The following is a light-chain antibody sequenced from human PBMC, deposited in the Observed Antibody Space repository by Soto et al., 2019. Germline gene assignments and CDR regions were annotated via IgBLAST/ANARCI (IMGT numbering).Light chain of an antibody. Sequence: DIQMTQSPSTLSASVGDRVTITCRASQSISSWLAWYQQKPGKAPKLLIYDASSLESGVPARFSGSGSGTEFPLTISILQPDDFATYYCQQYNSPPWTFGQGTKVEIK. CDR3: QQYNSPPWT. CDR2: DAS. V-gene: IGKV1-5*01. J-gene: IGKJ1*01. CDR1: QSISSW.